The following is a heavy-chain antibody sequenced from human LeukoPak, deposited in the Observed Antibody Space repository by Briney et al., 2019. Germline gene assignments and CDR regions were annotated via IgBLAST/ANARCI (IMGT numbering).Heavy chain of an antibody. CDR3: AREDEQWLHFDY. CDR2: ISSSSSYI. CDR1: GVTFSSYS. J-gene: IGHJ4*02. Sequence: PGGSLRLSCAASGVTFSSYSMNWVRQAPGKGLEWVSSISSSSSYIYYADSVKGRFIISRDNAKNSLYLQMNSLRAEDTAVYYCAREDEQWLHFDYWGQGTLVTVSS. V-gene: IGHV3-21*01. D-gene: IGHD6-19*01.